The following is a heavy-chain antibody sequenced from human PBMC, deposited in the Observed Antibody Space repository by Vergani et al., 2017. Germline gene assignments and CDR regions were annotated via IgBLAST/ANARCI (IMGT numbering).Heavy chain of an antibody. J-gene: IGHJ4*02. CDR1: GFSLSTSGVG. CDR3: AHGYYDSLTGPEWYFDY. CDR2: IYWDDVK. V-gene: IGHV2-5*02. D-gene: IGHD3-9*01. Sequence: QITLKESGPTLVKPTQTLTLTCTFSGFSLSTSGVGVGWIRQPPGKALEWLALIYWDDVKRDSPSLKSRLTITKDTSKNQGVLTMTNMDPVDTAKYYCAHGYYDSLTGPEWYFDYWGQGTLVTVSS.